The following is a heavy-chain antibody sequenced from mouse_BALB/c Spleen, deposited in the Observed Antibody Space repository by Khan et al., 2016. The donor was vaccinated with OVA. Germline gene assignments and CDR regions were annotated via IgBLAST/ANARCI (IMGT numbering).Heavy chain of an antibody. J-gene: IGHJ4*01. Sequence: QVQLQQSGPGLVAPSQSLSITCTVSGFSLTNYGVHWVRQPPGKGLEWLVVIWSDGSTNYNSVLKSRLSISKDNSKSQVFLKMNSLQTDDTAIYYCARCFDGYSSLYAMDYWGQGTSVTVSS. D-gene: IGHD2-3*01. CDR3: ARCFDGYSSLYAMDY. CDR2: IWSDGST. V-gene: IGHV2-6*02. CDR1: GFSLTNYG.